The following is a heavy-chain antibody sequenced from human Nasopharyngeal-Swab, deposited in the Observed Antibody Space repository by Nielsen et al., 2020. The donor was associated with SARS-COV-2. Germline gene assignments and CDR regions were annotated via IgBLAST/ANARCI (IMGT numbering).Heavy chain of an antibody. CDR2: ISSSSSTI. D-gene: IGHD3-10*01. CDR3: AKDPFGN. CDR1: GFAFSSYS. J-gene: IGHJ4*02. V-gene: IGHV3-48*01. Sequence: GESLKISCSASGFAFSSYSMNWVRQAPGKGLEWLSYISSSSSTIYYADSVKGRFTISRDNAKNSLYLQMNSLRAEDTAVYYCAKDPFGNWGQGTLVTVSS.